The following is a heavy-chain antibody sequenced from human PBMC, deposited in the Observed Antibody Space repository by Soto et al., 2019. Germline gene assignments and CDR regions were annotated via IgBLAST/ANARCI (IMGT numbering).Heavy chain of an antibody. CDR3: TGEVESGY. V-gene: IGHV3-30*03. D-gene: IGHD2-8*02. J-gene: IGHJ4*02. Sequence: QVQLVESGGGVVQPGRSLRLSCAASGFTFSSKGMHWVRQAPGKGLEWVAVISCDGSTKYYAVSVKGRFSISRDSSKNTLYLEMNSLRADDTAVYYCTGEVESGYWGQGTLVTVSS. CDR1: GFTFSSKG. CDR2: ISCDGSTK.